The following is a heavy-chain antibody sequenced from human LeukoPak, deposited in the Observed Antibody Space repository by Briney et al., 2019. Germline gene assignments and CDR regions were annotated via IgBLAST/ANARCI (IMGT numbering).Heavy chain of an antibody. D-gene: IGHD6-13*01. V-gene: IGHV1-46*01. CDR2: INPSGGST. CDR3: ARGDGIAAAGPLDY. CDR1: GYTFTSYY. Sequence: ASVKVSCKASGYTFTSYYMHWVRQAPGQGLEWMGIINPSGGSTSYAQKFQGRVTITRNTSISTAYMELSSLRSEDTAVYYCARGDGIAAAGPLDYWGQGTLVTVSS. J-gene: IGHJ4*02.